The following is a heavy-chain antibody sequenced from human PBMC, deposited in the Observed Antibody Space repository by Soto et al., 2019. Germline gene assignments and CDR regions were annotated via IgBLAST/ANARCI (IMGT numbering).Heavy chain of an antibody. V-gene: IGHV4-30-2*01. Sequence: SETLSLTCAVSGGSLSSGGYSWNWIRQPPGKALEWIGYIYDNGNTYYNPSLKSRVTISVARSKNQFSLNLTSVTAADTAVYYCVGVYSSGDYYYYGMDVWGQGTTVTVSS. D-gene: IGHD6-19*01. CDR1: GGSLSSGGYS. CDR2: IYDNGNT. CDR3: VGVYSSGDYYYYGMDV. J-gene: IGHJ6*02.